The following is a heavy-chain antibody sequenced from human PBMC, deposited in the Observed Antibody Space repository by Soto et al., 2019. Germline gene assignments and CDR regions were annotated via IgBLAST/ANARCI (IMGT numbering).Heavy chain of an antibody. D-gene: IGHD6-19*01. J-gene: IGHJ4*02. CDR1: GLTFSSYS. Sequence: GGLQRLSYEVSGLTFSSYSMTWVRQAQGKGLEWLSYISSSSRSRTIYYADSVKGRFTISRDNAKNSLYLQMNSLRDEDTAVYYCATDKEGYSSGWYFDYWGQGTLVTVSS. CDR2: ISSSSRSRTI. CDR3: ATDKEGYSSGWYFDY. V-gene: IGHV3-48*02.